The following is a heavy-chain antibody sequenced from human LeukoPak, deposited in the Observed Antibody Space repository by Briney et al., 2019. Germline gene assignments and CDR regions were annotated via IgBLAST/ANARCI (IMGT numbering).Heavy chain of an antibody. CDR3: ARRRHYYDSSGYFLV. Sequence: SVKVSCKASGGTFSSYAISWVRQAPGQGLEWMGGIIPIFGTANYAQKFQGRVTITADESTSTAYMELSSLRSEDTAVYYCARRRHYYDSSGYFLVWSQGTLVTVSS. CDR2: IIPIFGTA. CDR1: GGTFSSYA. V-gene: IGHV1-69*01. J-gene: IGHJ4*02. D-gene: IGHD3-22*01.